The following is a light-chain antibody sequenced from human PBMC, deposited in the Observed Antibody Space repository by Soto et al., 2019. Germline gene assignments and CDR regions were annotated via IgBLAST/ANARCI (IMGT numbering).Light chain of an antibody. V-gene: IGLV2-11*01. CDR3: FSFAGSYSSV. CDR1: SRDVGRYEY. J-gene: IGLJ1*01. CDR2: DVS. Sequence: QSALTQPRAVSGATGESVSISCNGWSRDVGRYEYVSWYQQHPGKVPKLIIYDVSERPAGVPDRFSGSKSGNTASLTISVLQAEDEADYSCFSFAGSYSSVFGGGTKVTVL.